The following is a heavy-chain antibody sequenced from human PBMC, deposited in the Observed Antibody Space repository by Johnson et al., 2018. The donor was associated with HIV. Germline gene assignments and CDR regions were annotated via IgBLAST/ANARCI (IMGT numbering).Heavy chain of an antibody. CDR2: ISYDGSNK. CDR3: AREENWGSEAGAFDI. CDR1: GFTFSSYA. V-gene: IGHV3-30*04. Sequence: QVQLVESGGGVVQPGRSLRLSCADSGFTFSSYAMHWVRQAPGKGLEWVAVISYDGSNKYYADSVKGRFTISRDNSKNTLYLQMNSLRAEDTAVYYCAREENWGSEAGAFDIWGQGTMVTVSS. J-gene: IGHJ3*02. D-gene: IGHD7-27*01.